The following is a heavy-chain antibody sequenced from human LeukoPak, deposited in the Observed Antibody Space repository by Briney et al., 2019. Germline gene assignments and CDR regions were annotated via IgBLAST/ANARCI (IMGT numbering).Heavy chain of an antibody. J-gene: IGHJ3*02. CDR1: GGTFSSYA. Sequence: GASVKVSCKASGGTFSSYAISWVRQAPGQGLEWMGRIIPILGIANYAQKFQGRVTITADKSTSTAYMELSSLRSEDTAVYYCARGGVVVPAAMRDAFDIWGQGTMVTVSS. D-gene: IGHD2-2*01. V-gene: IGHV1-69*04. CDR2: IIPILGIA. CDR3: ARGGVVVPAAMRDAFDI.